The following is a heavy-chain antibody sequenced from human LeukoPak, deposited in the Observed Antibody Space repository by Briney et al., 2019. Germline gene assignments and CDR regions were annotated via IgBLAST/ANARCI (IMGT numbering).Heavy chain of an antibody. CDR1: GFTFSSYG. J-gene: IGHJ6*02. CDR3: AKVQQLVPNYYYYGMDV. CDR2: ISYDGSNK. D-gene: IGHD6-13*01. Sequence: GRSLRLSCAASGFTFSSYGMHWVRQAPGKGLEWVAVISYDGSNKYYADSVKGRFTISRDNSKNTLYLQMNSLRAEDTAVYYCAKVQQLVPNYYYYGMDVWGQGTTVTVSS. V-gene: IGHV3-30*18.